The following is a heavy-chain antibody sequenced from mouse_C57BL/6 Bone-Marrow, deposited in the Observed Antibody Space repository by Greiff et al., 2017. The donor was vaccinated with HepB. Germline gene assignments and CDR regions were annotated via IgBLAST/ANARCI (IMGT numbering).Heavy chain of an antibody. D-gene: IGHD2-4*01. V-gene: IGHV8-8*01. J-gene: IGHJ2*01. CDR1: VFSLSTSGMG. Sequence: LKVSRPGILQPFQPLSLSRSFPVFSLSTSGMGVGWIRQPSGKVLELLADIWWDDDKYYNPAMKSRLTISKDTSKNQVSLKIANVDTADTATDYCARIPSYYDYVFDYWGQGTPLTVSS. CDR3: ARIPSYYDYVFDY. CDR2: IWWDDDK.